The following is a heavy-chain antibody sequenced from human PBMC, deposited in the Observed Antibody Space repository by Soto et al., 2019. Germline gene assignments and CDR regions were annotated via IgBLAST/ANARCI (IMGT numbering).Heavy chain of an antibody. CDR3: AKGDGASYCSSASCSIDY. Sequence: GSLRLSCAASGFTFDDYTMHWVHQGPGKGLEWVSLISWDGTSPYYADSVKGRFTISRDNTKNSLYLQMNSLRPDDTALYYCAKGDGASYCSSASCSIDYWGQGTLVTVSS. CDR1: GFTFDDYT. V-gene: IGHV3-43*01. CDR2: ISWDGTSP. D-gene: IGHD2-2*01. J-gene: IGHJ4*02.